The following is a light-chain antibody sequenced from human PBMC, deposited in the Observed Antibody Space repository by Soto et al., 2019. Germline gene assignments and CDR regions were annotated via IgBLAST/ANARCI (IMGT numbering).Light chain of an antibody. J-gene: IGLJ1*01. V-gene: IGLV2-11*01. CDR1: SSDVGRYDY. CDR2: DVS. CDR3: CSFAGSYTYV. Sequence: QSVLTQPRSVSGSPGQSVTISCTGTSSDVGRYDYVSWYQQHPGKAPKLIIYDVSERPSGVPDRFSGSKFGNTVSLTITGLQAEDEADYSCCSFAGSYTYVFGTGTKVTVL.